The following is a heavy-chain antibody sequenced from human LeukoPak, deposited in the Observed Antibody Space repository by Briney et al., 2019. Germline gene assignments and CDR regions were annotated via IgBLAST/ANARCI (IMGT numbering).Heavy chain of an antibody. CDR2: IYYSGNT. CDR1: GGSISGSSYY. J-gene: IGHJ2*01. CDR3: ARGDGVIGAIGIGSWYFDL. D-gene: IGHD2/OR15-2a*01. Sequence: SETLSLTCTVSGGSISGSSYYWAWIRQPPGKGLEWIGSIYYSGNTYYNPSLKSRVTISVDTSKSQFSLKVNSVTAADTGVYYCARGDGVIGAIGIGSWYFDLWGRGTLVAVSS. V-gene: IGHV4-39*07.